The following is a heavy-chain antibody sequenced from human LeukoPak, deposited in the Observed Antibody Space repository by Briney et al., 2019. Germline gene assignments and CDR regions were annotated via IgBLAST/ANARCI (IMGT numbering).Heavy chain of an antibody. D-gene: IGHD2-8*02. Sequence: PSETLSLTCTVSGGSISSYYWSWIRQPAGKGLEWIGRIYTSGSTNYNPSLKSRVTMSVDTSKNQFSLKLSTVTPADTAVYYCARLIFVGYEVYYFDYWGQGTLVTVSS. CDR2: IYTSGST. CDR1: GGSISSYY. V-gene: IGHV4-4*07. J-gene: IGHJ4*02. CDR3: ARLIFVGYEVYYFDY.